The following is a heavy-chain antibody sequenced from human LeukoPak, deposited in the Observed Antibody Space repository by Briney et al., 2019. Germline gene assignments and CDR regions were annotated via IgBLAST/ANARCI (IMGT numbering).Heavy chain of an antibody. CDR3: ARSPRRVTATIYFDY. V-gene: IGHV4-38-2*02. D-gene: IGHD2-21*02. CDR1: GFYISSGFF. Sequence: SETLSLTCTVSGFYISSGFFWGWIRQPPGEGLQWIGSIYHRGTTYYNPSLKSRVSMSVDTSKNQFSLKLTSVTAADTAVYYCARSPRRVTATIYFDYWGQGTLVTASS. CDR2: IYHRGTT. J-gene: IGHJ4*02.